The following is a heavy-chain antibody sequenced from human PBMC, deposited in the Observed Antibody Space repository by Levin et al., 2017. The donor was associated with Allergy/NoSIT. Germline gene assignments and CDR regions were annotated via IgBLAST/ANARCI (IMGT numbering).Heavy chain of an antibody. CDR2: IFFCSDP. V-gene: IGHV2-5*01. CDR1: GFSLSTSGVG. D-gene: IGHD6-13*01. J-gene: IGHJ4*02. CDR3: AHRRPNIADFSRYFSY. Sequence: SCPTLVKPTQTLTLTCTCSGFSLSTSGVGVGWIRQSPGKALEWCVLIFFCSDPRYSPSLKSRLTITKDTSKNQVVLTMTNMDPVDTATYYCAHRRPNIADFSRYFSYWGQGTLVTVSS.